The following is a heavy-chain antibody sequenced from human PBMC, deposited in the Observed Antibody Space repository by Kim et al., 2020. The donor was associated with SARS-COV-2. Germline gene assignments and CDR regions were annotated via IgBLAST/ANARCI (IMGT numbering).Heavy chain of an antibody. CDR2: ISGSGGST. CDR1: GFTFSSYA. D-gene: IGHD3-10*01. CDR3: AKAAGLWFGDSREYFDY. Sequence: GGSLRLSCAASGFTFSSYAMSWVRQAPGKGLEWVSAISGSGGSTYYADSVKGRFTISRDNSKNTLYLQMNSLRAEDTAVYYCAKAAGLWFGDSREYFDYWGQGTLVTFSS. J-gene: IGHJ4*02. V-gene: IGHV3-23*01.